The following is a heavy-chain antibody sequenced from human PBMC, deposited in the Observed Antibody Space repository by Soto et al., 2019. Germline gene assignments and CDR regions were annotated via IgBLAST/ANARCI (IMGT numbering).Heavy chain of an antibody. V-gene: IGHV2-5*02. CDR2: IYWDDDK. D-gene: IGHD1-7*01. J-gene: IGHJ4*02. CDR1: GFSLSTSGVG. CDR3: AHRRIGVSQWNYGDFDY. Sequence: QITLKESGPTLVKPTQTLTLTCTFSGFSLSTSGVGVGWIRQPPGKALEGLVIIYWDDDKRYSPSLRSKLTITKDTSKNQVVHTMTNVDPEDTATYFCAHRRIGVSQWNYGDFDYWGQGTLVTVSS.